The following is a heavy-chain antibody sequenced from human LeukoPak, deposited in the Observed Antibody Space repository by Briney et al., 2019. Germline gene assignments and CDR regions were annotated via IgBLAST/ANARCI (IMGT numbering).Heavy chain of an antibody. Sequence: EASVKVSCKASGGTFSSYAISWVRQAPGQGLEWMGGIIPIFGTANYAQKFQGRVTITADKSTSTAYMELSSLRSEDTAVYYCARESNTIFGVVITPNWFDPWGQGTLVTVSS. CDR3: ARESNTIFGVVITPNWFDP. CDR1: GGTFSSYA. D-gene: IGHD3-3*01. J-gene: IGHJ5*02. V-gene: IGHV1-69*06. CDR2: IIPIFGTA.